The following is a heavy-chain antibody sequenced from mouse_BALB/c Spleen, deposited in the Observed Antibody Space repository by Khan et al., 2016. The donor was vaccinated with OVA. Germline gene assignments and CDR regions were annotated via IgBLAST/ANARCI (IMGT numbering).Heavy chain of an antibody. CDR1: GYSFTSYC. J-gene: IGHJ3*01. Sequence: VQLQESGPELIKPGASVKISCKASGYSFTSYCIHWVMQSPGPGLEWIGYINPFTGGTTYNQNFKGKATLTVDKSSSTAYIHLTNLTSEDSAVYYCTRKGYGAWFDYWGQGTPVTVSA. CDR2: INPFTGGT. D-gene: IGHD2-2*01. V-gene: IGHV1-42*01. CDR3: TRKGYGAWFDY.